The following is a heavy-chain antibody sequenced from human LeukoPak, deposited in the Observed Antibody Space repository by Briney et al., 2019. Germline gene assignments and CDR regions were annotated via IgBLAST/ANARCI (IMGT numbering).Heavy chain of an antibody. V-gene: IGHV4-38-2*02. CDR1: GYSISSGYY. CDR2: IYHSGST. D-gene: IGHD6-13*01. J-gene: IGHJ4*02. Sequence: SETLSLTCTVSGYSISSGYYWGWIRQPPGKGLEWIGSIYHSGSTYYNPSLKSRVAISVDTSKNQFSLKLSSVTAADTAVYYCARGTVGYSSSWYTNWGQGTLVTVSS. CDR3: ARGTVGYSSSWYTN.